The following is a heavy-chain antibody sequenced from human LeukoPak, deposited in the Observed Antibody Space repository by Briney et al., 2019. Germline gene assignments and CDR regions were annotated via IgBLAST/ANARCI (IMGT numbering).Heavy chain of an antibody. CDR3: AKDMGSGGSGSPPS. Sequence: GRSLRLSCAASGFTFDDYAMHWVRQAPGKGLEWVSGISWNSGSIGYADSVKGRFTISRDNAKNSLYLQMNSLRAEDTALYYCAKDMGSGGSGSPPSWGQGTLVTVSS. CDR1: GFTFDDYA. V-gene: IGHV3-9*01. J-gene: IGHJ1*01. CDR2: ISWNSGSI. D-gene: IGHD3-10*01.